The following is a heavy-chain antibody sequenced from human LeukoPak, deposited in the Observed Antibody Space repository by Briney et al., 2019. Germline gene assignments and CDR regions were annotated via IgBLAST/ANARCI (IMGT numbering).Heavy chain of an antibody. CDR3: AKGSVFWSGPPESYMDV. V-gene: IGHV3-23*01. J-gene: IGHJ6*03. Sequence: PGGSLRLSFAASGFTFSSYAMNWVRQAPGKGLEWVSAMSGSGGSTYYADSVKGRFTISRDNSKNALYLQMNSLRAEDTAVYYCAKGSVFWSGPPESYMDVWGKGTTVTVSS. CDR2: MSGSGGST. D-gene: IGHD3-3*01. CDR1: GFTFSSYA.